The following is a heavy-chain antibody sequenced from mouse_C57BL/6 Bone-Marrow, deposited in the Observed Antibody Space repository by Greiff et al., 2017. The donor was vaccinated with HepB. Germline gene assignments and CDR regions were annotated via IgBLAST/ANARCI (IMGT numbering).Heavy chain of an antibody. Sequence: EVKLQESGGGLVQPGGSLKLSCAASGFTFSDYYMYWVRQTPEKRLEWVAYISNGGGSTYYPDTVKGRFTISRDNAKNTLYLQMSRLKSEDTAMYYCARQGLLRYWYFDVWGTGTTVTVSS. V-gene: IGHV5-12*01. CDR1: GFTFSDYY. D-gene: IGHD1-1*01. J-gene: IGHJ1*03. CDR2: ISNGGGST. CDR3: ARQGLLRYWYFDV.